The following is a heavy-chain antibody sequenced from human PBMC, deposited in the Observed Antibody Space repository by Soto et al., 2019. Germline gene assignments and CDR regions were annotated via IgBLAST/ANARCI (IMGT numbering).Heavy chain of an antibody. CDR1: GFTFDDYA. CDR2: ISWNSGSI. D-gene: IGHD4-17*01. CDR3: AKDNYGGNSRYFDY. Sequence: GGSLRLSCAASGFTFDDYAMHWVRQAPGKGLEWVSGISWNSGSIGYADSVKGRFTISRDNAKNSLYLQMNSLRAEDTALYYCAKDNYGGNSRYFDYWGQGTLVTVS. V-gene: IGHV3-9*01. J-gene: IGHJ4*02.